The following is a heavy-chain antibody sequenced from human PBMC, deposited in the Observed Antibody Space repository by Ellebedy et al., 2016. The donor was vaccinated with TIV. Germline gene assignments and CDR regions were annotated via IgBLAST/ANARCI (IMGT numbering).Heavy chain of an antibody. J-gene: IGHJ5*02. CDR3: ARGWWDYGA. Sequence: PGGSLRLSCVASGFTFSGYSMSWVRQARGKGLEWVATIKQDGGEKFYVDSVKGRFTISRDNAKNSVYLQMDRLRGEDTAVYYCARGWWDYGAWGQGTLVTVSS. V-gene: IGHV3-7*01. CDR2: IKQDGGEK. CDR1: GFTFSGYS. D-gene: IGHD4/OR15-4a*01.